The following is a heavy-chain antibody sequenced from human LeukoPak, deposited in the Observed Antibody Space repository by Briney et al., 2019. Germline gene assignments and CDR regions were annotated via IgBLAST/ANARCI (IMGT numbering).Heavy chain of an antibody. V-gene: IGHV5-51*01. D-gene: IGHD4-11*01. CDR3: ARGLTTLDY. J-gene: IGHJ4*02. Sequence: GESLKISCKASGYSFSTYWIGWVRQMPGKALEWMGIIYPGDSDTRYSPSFQGQVTISADKSITTAYLQWSSLKASDTAMYYCARGLTTLDYWGQGTLVTVSS. CDR1: GYSFSTYW. CDR2: IYPGDSDT.